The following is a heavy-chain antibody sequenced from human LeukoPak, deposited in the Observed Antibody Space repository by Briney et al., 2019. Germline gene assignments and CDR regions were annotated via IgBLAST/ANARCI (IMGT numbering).Heavy chain of an antibody. V-gene: IGHV3-23*01. Sequence: GGSLRLSCAASGFTFSSYATGWVRQAPGKGLEWVSAISGSGGSTYYADSVKGRFTISRDNSKNTLYLQMNSLRAEDTAVYYCAEVTMVRGYYFDYWGQGTLVTVSS. D-gene: IGHD3-10*01. CDR3: AEVTMVRGYYFDY. CDR2: ISGSGGST. CDR1: GFTFSSYA. J-gene: IGHJ4*02.